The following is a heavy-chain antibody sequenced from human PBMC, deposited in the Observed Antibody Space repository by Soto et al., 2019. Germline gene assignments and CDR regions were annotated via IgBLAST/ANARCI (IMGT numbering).Heavy chain of an antibody. CDR2: ISGSSSYI. J-gene: IGHJ3*02. V-gene: IGHV3-21*01. D-gene: IGHD2-15*01. Sequence: EVQLVESGGGLVKPGGSLRLSCTASGLSFSSDSMNWVRQAPGKGLEWVSSISGSSSYIYYADSVKGRFTISRDNAKKSVYQLRNSMRAEDTAVYYCARGLGYSNFGSCGEAFDMWGQGTMVTVSS. CDR3: ARGLGYSNFGSCGEAFDM. CDR1: GLSFSSDS.